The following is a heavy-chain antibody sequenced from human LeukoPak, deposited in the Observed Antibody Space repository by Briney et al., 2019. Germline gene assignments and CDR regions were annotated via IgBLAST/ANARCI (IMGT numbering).Heavy chain of an antibody. Sequence: GGSLRLSCAASGFTFSSYSMNWVRQAPGKWLEWISYISGSGSTIYFADSVKGRFTISRDNAKNSLHLQMNSLRAEDTAVYYCARQRAGFTVTTSDYWGQGTLVTVSS. CDR1: GFTFSSYS. D-gene: IGHD4-17*01. CDR2: ISGSGSTI. J-gene: IGHJ4*02. CDR3: ARQRAGFTVTTSDY. V-gene: IGHV3-48*01.